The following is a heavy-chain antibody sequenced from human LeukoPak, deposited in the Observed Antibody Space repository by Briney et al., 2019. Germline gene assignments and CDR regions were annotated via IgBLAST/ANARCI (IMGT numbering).Heavy chain of an antibody. J-gene: IGHJ6*03. Sequence: GSSVKVSCKASGGTFSSYAISWVRQAPGQGLEWMGRIIPIFGTANYAQKFQGRVTITTDESTCTAYMELSSLRSEDTAVYYCASGPDCSGGSCYSRSYYYMDVWGKGTTVTVSS. D-gene: IGHD2-15*01. V-gene: IGHV1-69*05. CDR1: GGTFSSYA. CDR3: ASGPDCSGGSCYSRSYYYMDV. CDR2: IIPIFGTA.